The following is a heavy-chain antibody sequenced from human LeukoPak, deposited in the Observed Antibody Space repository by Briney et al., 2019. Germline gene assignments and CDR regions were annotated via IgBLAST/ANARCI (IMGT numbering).Heavy chain of an antibody. Sequence: ASVKVSCKASGYTFTSYDINWVRQANGQGLEWMGWMNPNSGNTGYAQKFQGRVTMTRNTSISTAYMELSSLRSDDTAVYYCARVRYRLAETYIDYWGQGTLVTVSS. J-gene: IGHJ4*02. D-gene: IGHD3-16*01. CDR3: ARVRYRLAETYIDY. CDR1: GYTFTSYD. CDR2: MNPNSGNT. V-gene: IGHV1-8*01.